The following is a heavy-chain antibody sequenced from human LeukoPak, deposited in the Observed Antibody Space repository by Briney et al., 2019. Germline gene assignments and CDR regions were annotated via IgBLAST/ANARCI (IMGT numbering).Heavy chain of an antibody. V-gene: IGHV4-39*01. CDR3: TRGTSSNWNSSHHHNSLTFDY. Sequence: PSETLSLTCTVSGASFGSNSYYWGWIRQPPGKGLEWIGSIYYTGNTYYNPSLKSRVTISVDTPKNQFSLKLNSVTAADTAVYYCTRGTSSNWNSSHHHNSLTFDYWGQGTLVTVSS. D-gene: IGHD6-19*01. CDR1: GASFGSNSYY. J-gene: IGHJ4*02. CDR2: IYYTGNT.